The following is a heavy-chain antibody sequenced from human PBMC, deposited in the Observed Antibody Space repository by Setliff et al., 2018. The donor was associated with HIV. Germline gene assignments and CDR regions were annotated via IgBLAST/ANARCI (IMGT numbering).Heavy chain of an antibody. V-gene: IGHV1-2*02. Sequence: GASVKVSCKASGYTFTGHYLHWVRQAPGQGLEWLGWVNPNSGDAIYAQNFQGRVTMTRDTSINAAYMELRGLRSDDTVVYYCARNFGLSPSGKYYYYYGMDIWGQGTTVTVSS. CDR3: ARNFGLSPSGKYYYYYGMDI. CDR1: GYTFTGHY. J-gene: IGHJ6*02. CDR2: VNPNSGDA. D-gene: IGHD3-10*01.